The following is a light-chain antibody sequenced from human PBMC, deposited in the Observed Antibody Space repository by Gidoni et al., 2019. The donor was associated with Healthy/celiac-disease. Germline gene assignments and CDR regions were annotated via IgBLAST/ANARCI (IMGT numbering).Light chain of an antibody. CDR3: QSADSSGTYVV. CDR1: ALPKQY. Sequence: SYELTQPPPVSVSPGQTARITCSGDALPKQYAYWYQQKPGQAPVLVIYKDSERPSGIPERFSGSSSGTTVTLTISGVQAEDEADYYCQSADSSGTYVVFGGGTKLXV. J-gene: IGLJ2*01. CDR2: KDS. V-gene: IGLV3-25*03.